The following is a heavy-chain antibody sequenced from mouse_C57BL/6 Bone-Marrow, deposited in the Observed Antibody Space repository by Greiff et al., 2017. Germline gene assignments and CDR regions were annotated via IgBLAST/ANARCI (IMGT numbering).Heavy chain of an antibody. J-gene: IGHJ2*01. CDR2: IYPRSGNT. D-gene: IGHD1-1*01. CDR1: GYTFTSYG. Sequence: QVQLKQSGAELARPGASVKLSCKASGYTFTSYGISWVKQRTGQGLEWIGEIYPRSGNTYYNEKFKGKATLTADKSSSTAYMGLRSLTSEDSAVYFCARCPYYYGSNYFDYWGQGTTLTVSS. V-gene: IGHV1-81*01. CDR3: ARCPYYYGSNYFDY.